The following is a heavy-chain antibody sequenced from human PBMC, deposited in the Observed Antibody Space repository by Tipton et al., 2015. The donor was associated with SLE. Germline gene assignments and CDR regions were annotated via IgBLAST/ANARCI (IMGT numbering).Heavy chain of an antibody. CDR2: ISRGSSYI. CDR1: GFNFNTYS. CDR3: TRAPYSGTYTGWFDP. V-gene: IGHV3-21*01. J-gene: IGHJ5*02. D-gene: IGHD1-26*01. Sequence: SLRLSCTASGFNFNTYSFNWVRQAPGKGLEWVSSISRGSSYIDYADSVKGRFTISRDNAKNSLYLQMNSLRAEDTAVYYCTRAPYSGTYTGWFDPWGQGTLVTVSS.